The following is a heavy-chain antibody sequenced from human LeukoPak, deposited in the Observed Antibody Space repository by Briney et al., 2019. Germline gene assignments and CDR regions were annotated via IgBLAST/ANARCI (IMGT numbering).Heavy chain of an antibody. J-gene: IGHJ4*02. CDR2: IIPIFGTA. D-gene: IGHD6-19*01. CDR1: GGTFSSYA. CDR3: ARRYSSGWYILDY. V-gene: IGHV1-69*13. Sequence: ASVKVSCKASGGTFSSYAISWVRQAPGQGLEWMGGIIPIFGTANYAQKFQGRVTITADESTSTAYMELSSLRSEDTAVNYCARRYSSGWYILDYWGQGTLVTVSS.